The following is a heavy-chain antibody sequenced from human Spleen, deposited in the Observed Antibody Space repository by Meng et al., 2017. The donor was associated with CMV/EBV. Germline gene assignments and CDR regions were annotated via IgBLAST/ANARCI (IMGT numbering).Heavy chain of an antibody. CDR3: ARVLAAPAGAGEPLNY. CDR1: GYTFTGYY. V-gene: IGHV1-2*02. Sequence: GYTFTGYYIHWVRQAPGQGLEWMGWINPNSGGTNYAQRFQGGVTMTSDTSISTAYMEVSSLRSDDTAVYYCARVLAAPAGAGEPLNYWGQGTLVTVSS. CDR2: INPNSGGT. D-gene: IGHD6-19*01. J-gene: IGHJ4*02.